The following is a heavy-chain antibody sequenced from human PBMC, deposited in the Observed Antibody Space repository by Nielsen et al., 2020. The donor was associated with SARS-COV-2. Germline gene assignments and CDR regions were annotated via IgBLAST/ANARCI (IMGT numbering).Heavy chain of an antibody. CDR1: GVSMTSYY. Sequence: SETLFLTCSVSGVSMTSYYWTWIRQPPGKGLEWIGCAYYTGITNYNPSLRSRVTISIDTSKRQVSLKMTSVTAADTAVYYCARRSAWFDPWGQGTLVTVSS. CDR2: AYYTGIT. J-gene: IGHJ5*02. CDR3: ARRSAWFDP. V-gene: IGHV4-59*01.